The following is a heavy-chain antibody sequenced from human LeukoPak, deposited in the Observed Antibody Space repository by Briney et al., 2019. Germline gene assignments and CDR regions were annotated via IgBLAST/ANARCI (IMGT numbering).Heavy chain of an antibody. CDR1: GYTFTSYD. J-gene: IGHJ4*02. CDR3: ARSPVGVRKKHDF. Sequence: GASVKVSCKASGYTFTSYDINWVRQATGQGLEWMGWMNPTSGHTGYAQNFQGRVTMTRDTSISTAYVELNSLTSEDTAVYYCARSPVGVRKKHDFWGQGTLVIVSS. CDR2: MNPTSGHT. D-gene: IGHD3-10*01. V-gene: IGHV1-8*01.